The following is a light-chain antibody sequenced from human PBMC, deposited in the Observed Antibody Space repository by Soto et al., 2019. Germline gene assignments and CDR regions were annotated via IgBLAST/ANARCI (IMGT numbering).Light chain of an antibody. CDR2: GNS. J-gene: IGLJ2*01. Sequence: QSVLTQPPSVSGAPGQRVTISCTGSSSNIGAGYDVPWYQQLPGTVPKLLIYGNSNRPSGVPDRFSGSKSGTSASLAITGLQAEDEADYYCQSYDSSLSVVFGGGTKLTVL. CDR1: SSNIGAGYD. CDR3: QSYDSSLSVV. V-gene: IGLV1-40*01.